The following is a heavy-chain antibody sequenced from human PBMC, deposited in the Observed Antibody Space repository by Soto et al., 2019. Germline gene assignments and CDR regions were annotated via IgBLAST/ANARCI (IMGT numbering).Heavy chain of an antibody. CDR3: ARWGTTGGLDV. CDR2: TSYDGSNK. V-gene: IGHV3-30*19. Sequence: QVQLVESGGGVVQPGTSLRLSCVGSGFTFRSYVIHWVRQDPGKGLEWVALTSYDGSNKYYDDSVKGRFTISRDNSRITVDLQMDSLRLEATALYYCARWGTTGGLDVWGQGTLVSVSS. D-gene: IGHD3-16*01. CDR1: GFTFRSYV. J-gene: IGHJ4*02.